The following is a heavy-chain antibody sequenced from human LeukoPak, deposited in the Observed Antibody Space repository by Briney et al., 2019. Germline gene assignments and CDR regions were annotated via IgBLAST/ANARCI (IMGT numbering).Heavy chain of an antibody. V-gene: IGHV1-18*01. CDR1: GYTFTSYG. D-gene: IGHD2-15*01. CDR2: ISAYNGNT. Sequence: GASVKVSCKASGYTFTSYGISWVRQAPGQGLEWMGWISAYNGNTNYAQKLQGRVTMTTDTSTSTAYMELRSLRSDDTAVYYCARDVRGYCSGGSCYSVWFDPWGQGTLVTVSS. J-gene: IGHJ5*02. CDR3: ARDVRGYCSGGSCYSVWFDP.